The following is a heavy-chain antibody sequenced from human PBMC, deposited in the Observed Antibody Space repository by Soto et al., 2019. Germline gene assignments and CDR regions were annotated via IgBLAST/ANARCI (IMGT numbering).Heavy chain of an antibody. V-gene: IGHV1-69*02. Sequence: QVQLVQSGAEVKKPGSSVKVSCKASGGTFSSYTISWVRQAPGQGLEWMGRIIPILGIANYAQKFQGRVTITADKSTSTAYMELSSLRSEDTAVYYCARAYRGGGTMVRGVIADVFDYWGQGTLVTVSS. D-gene: IGHD3-10*01. J-gene: IGHJ4*02. CDR2: IIPILGIA. CDR3: ARAYRGGGTMVRGVIADVFDY. CDR1: GGTFSSYT.